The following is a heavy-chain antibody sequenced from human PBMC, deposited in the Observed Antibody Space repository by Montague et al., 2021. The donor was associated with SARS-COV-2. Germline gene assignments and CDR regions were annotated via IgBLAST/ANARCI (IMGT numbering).Heavy chain of an antibody. V-gene: IGHV4-61*02. CDR1: GGSISSGNYY. CDR2: ISFSGST. D-gene: IGHD6-19*01. J-gene: IGHJ4*02. CDR3: ARDIAGAGLFDY. Sequence: TLSLTCTVSGGSISSGNYYWSWIRQPAGKGLEWIGRISFSGSTNYNPSLKSRVTISVNTSKNQFSLRLTSVTAADTAVYYCARDIAGAGLFDYWGQGTLVTVSA.